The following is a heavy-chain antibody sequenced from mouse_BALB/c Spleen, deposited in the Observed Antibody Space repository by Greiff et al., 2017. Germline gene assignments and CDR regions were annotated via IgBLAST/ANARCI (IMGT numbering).Heavy chain of an antibody. D-gene: IGHD3-1*01. J-gene: IGHJ4*01. Sequence: EVMLVESGGGLVKPGGSLKLSCAASGFTFSSYAMSWVRQTPEKRLEWVASISSGGSTYYPDSVKGRFTISRDNARNILYLQMSSLRSEDTAMYYCARAGFRHAMDYWGQGTSVTVSS. CDR1: GFTFSSYA. CDR3: ARAGFRHAMDY. CDR2: ISSGGST. V-gene: IGHV5-6-5*01.